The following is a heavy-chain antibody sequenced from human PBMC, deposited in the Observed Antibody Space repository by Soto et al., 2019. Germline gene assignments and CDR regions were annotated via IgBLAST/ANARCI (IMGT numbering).Heavy chain of an antibody. D-gene: IGHD2-15*01. Sequence: GGSLRLSCAASGFTFSSYGMHWVRQAPGKGLEWVAVIWYDGSNKYYADSVKGRFTISRDNSKNTLYLQMNSLRAEDTAVYYCATSATVTYYYYMDVWGKGTTVTVSS. V-gene: IGHV3-33*01. CDR2: IWYDGSNK. CDR3: ATSATVTYYYYMDV. J-gene: IGHJ6*03. CDR1: GFTFSSYG.